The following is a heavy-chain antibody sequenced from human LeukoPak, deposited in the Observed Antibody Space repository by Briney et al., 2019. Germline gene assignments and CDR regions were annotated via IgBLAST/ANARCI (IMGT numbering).Heavy chain of an antibody. V-gene: IGHV3-21*01. D-gene: IGHD1-26*01. CDR1: GFAFSAYS. CDR3: ARDLGYSGSYIDY. CDR2: ISSSSTYI. J-gene: IGHJ4*02. Sequence: GGSLRLSCAASGFAFSAYSMTWVRQAPGKGLEWVSSISSSSTYIYYADSVRGRFTISRDNAKNSLYLQMNSLRAEDTAVYYCARDLGYSGSYIDYWGQGSLVTVSS.